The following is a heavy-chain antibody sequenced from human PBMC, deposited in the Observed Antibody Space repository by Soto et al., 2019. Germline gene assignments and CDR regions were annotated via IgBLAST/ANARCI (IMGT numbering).Heavy chain of an antibody. CDR1: GYTFTSYG. V-gene: IGHV1-2*04. CDR3: AREWGGIVVVPAAMDYFDY. CDR2: INPNSGGT. Sequence: ASVKVSCKASGYTFTSYGISGVRQAPGQGLEWMGWINPNSGGTNYAQKFQGWVTMTRDTSISTAYMELSRLRSDDTAVYYCAREWGGIVVVPAAMDYFDYWAQGTLVTVSS. J-gene: IGHJ4*02. D-gene: IGHD2-2*01.